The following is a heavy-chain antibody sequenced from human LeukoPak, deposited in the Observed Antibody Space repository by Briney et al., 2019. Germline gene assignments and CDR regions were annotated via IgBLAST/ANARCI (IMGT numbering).Heavy chain of an antibody. J-gene: IGHJ4*02. D-gene: IGHD1-26*01. Sequence: GASVKVSCKASGYTFTSYGIWWVRQAPGHGLECMGWISPYNHKTKYAQNIQDRATMTTDTSTSTAYMELRSLRSDDTAVYYCARDLSGSLGYWGQGTLVTVSS. V-gene: IGHV1-18*01. CDR1: GYTFTSYG. CDR2: ISPYNHKT. CDR3: ARDLSGSLGY.